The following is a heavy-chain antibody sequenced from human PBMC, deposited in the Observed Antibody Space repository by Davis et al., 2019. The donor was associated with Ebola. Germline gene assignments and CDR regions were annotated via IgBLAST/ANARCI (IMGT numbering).Heavy chain of an antibody. D-gene: IGHD6-19*01. J-gene: IGHJ4*02. CDR3: ARDVGGAAGTDY. CDR2: IRYDGSNK. V-gene: IGHV3-30*02. Sequence: GGSLRLSCAASGFTFSSYGMHWVRQAPGKGLEWVAFIRYDGSNKYYADSVKGRFTISRDNSKSTLYLQMNSLRAEDTAVYYCARDVGGAAGTDYWGQGTLVTVSS. CDR1: GFTFSSYG.